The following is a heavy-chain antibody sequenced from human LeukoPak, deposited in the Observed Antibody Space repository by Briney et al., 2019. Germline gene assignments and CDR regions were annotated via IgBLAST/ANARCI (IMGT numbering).Heavy chain of an antibody. CDR2: IYSGGIT. CDR1: GFTVSSSY. V-gene: IGHV3-66*01. CDR3: AKDFVRDDSSGYYYGHFDY. Sequence: GGSLRLSCAASGFTVSSSYMSWVRQAPGRGLEWVSVIYSGGITYYADSVKGRFTISRDNSKNTLYLQMNSLRAEDTAVYYCAKDFVRDDSSGYYYGHFDYWGQGTLVTVSS. J-gene: IGHJ4*02. D-gene: IGHD3-22*01.